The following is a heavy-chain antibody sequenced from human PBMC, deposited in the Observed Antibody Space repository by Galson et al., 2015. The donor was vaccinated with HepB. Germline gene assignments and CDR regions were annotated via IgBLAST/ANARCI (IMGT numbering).Heavy chain of an antibody. D-gene: IGHD6-6*01. CDR3: AATIIAARPPWFNP. J-gene: IGHJ5*02. V-gene: IGHV1-69*13. CDR2: IIPIFGTA. Sequence: SVKVSCKASGGAFSSYAISWVRQAPGQGLEWMGGIIPIFGTANYAQEFQGRVTITADESTSTAYTELSSLRSEDTAVYYCAATIIAARPPWFNPWGQGTLVTVSS. CDR1: GGAFSSYA.